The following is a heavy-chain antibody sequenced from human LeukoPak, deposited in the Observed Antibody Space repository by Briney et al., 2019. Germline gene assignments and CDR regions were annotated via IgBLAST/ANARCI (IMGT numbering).Heavy chain of an antibody. V-gene: IGHV1-69*13. Sequence: SVKVSCKASGYIFTSYGISWVRQAPGQGLEWMGGIIPIFGTANYAQKFQGRVTITADESTSTAYMELSSLRSEDTAVYYCASPSSPDYWGQGTLVTVSS. D-gene: IGHD6-13*01. J-gene: IGHJ4*02. CDR2: IIPIFGTA. CDR3: ASPSSPDY. CDR1: GYIFTSYG.